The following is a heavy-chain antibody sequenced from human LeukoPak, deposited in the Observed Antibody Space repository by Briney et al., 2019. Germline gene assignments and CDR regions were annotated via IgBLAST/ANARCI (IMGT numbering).Heavy chain of an antibody. Sequence: PGGSLRLSCAASGFTFSDYALGWVRQAPGRGLEWVATLSGSGAGTYYSDSVQGRFTISRDISKRTLFLQMNSLRAEDTAFYYCAKAELGVDTFFDYWGQGTPVTVSS. CDR3: AKAELGVDTFFDY. D-gene: IGHD3-3*01. CDR1: GFTFSDYA. V-gene: IGHV3-23*01. J-gene: IGHJ4*02. CDR2: LSGSGAGT.